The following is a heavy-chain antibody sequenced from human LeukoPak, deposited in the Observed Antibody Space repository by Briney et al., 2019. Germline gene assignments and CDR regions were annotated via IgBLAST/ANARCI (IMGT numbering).Heavy chain of an antibody. V-gene: IGHV1-2*06. Sequence: ASVKVSCKASGYTFTGYYMHWVRQAPGQGLEWMGRINPNSGGTNYAQKFQGRVTMTRDTSISTAYMGLSRLRSDDTAVYYCARSSYDYVWGSYRPSSDYWGQGTLVTVSS. CDR2: INPNSGGT. J-gene: IGHJ4*01. CDR1: GYTFTGYY. CDR3: ARSSYDYVWGSYRPSSDY. D-gene: IGHD3-16*02.